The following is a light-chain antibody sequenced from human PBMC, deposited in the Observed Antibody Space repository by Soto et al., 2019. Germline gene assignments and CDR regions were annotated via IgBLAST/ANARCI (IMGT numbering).Light chain of an antibody. CDR1: QSVSNNY. J-gene: IGKJ1*01. Sequence: EIVLTQSPGTLSLSPGKRATLSCRASQSVSNNYLAWYQQKPGQAPRILIYGASNRATGIPDRFSGSGSGTDFPLTISRLEPEDFAVDYCQQYGSSGTFGQGTKVDIK. CDR2: GAS. CDR3: QQYGSSGT. V-gene: IGKV3-20*01.